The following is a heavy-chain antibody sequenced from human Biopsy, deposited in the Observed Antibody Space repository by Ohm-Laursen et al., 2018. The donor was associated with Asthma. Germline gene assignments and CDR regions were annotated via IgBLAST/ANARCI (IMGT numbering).Heavy chain of an antibody. CDR3: ARGSSSRLSQWELLVSGGKRAHSYYGMDV. CDR2: THYSGYT. CDR1: GGSFSSNY. J-gene: IGHJ6*02. Sequence: SETLSLTCAVYGGSFSSNYWSWTRQTPGKGLEWLGDTHYSGYTNTNPSLPIRRTLSVDTSTNQFSLWLTSVTAADTVVYYCARGSSSRLSQWELLVSGGKRAHSYYGMDVWGQGTTVTVSS. V-gene: IGHV4-34*04. D-gene: IGHD1-26*01.